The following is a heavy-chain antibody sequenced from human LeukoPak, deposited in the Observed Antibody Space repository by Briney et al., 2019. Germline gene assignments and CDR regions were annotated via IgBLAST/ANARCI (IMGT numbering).Heavy chain of an antibody. V-gene: IGHV3-9*01. CDR3: ARDRVSYLYGSGIRYFDY. Sequence: PGRSLRLSCAASGFTFDDYAMHWVRQAPGKGLEWVSGISWNSGSIGYADSVKGRFTISRDNAKNSLYLQMNSLRAEDTAVYYCARDRVSYLYGSGIRYFDYWGQGTLVTVSS. CDR1: GFTFDDYA. CDR2: ISWNSGSI. D-gene: IGHD3-10*01. J-gene: IGHJ4*02.